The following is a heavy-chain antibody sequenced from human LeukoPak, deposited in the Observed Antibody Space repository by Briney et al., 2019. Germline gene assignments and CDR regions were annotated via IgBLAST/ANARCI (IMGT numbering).Heavy chain of an antibody. V-gene: IGHV4-30-2*01. CDR1: GGSISSGGYY. CDR3: ARGTRGDAFDI. Sequence: PSQTLSLTCTVSGGSISSGGYYWSWIRQPPGKGLEWIGYIYHTGSTYYNPSLKSRVTISVDRSKNQFSLNLSSVTAADTAMYYCARGTRGDAFDIWGQGTMVTVSS. J-gene: IGHJ3*02. D-gene: IGHD3-10*01. CDR2: IYHTGST.